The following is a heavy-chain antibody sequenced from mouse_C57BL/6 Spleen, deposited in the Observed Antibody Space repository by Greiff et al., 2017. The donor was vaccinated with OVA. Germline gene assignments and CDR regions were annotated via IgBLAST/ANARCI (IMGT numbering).Heavy chain of an antibody. CDR2: IYPRSGNT. Sequence: QVQLKESGAELARPGASVKLSCKASGYTFTSYGISWVKQRTGQGLEWIGEIYPRSGNTYYNEKFKGKATLTADKSSSTAYMELRSLTSEDSAVYFCARERGELGPFAYWGQGTLVTVSA. CDR3: ARERGELGPFAY. J-gene: IGHJ3*01. CDR1: GYTFTSYG. V-gene: IGHV1-81*01.